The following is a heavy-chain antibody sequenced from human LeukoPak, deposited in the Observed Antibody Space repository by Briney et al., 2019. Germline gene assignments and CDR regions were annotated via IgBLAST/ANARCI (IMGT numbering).Heavy chain of an antibody. CDR3: SRGLRGRSGYYFDS. Sequence: SETLSLTCTVSGCSISSGDYYWNWIPQPPGKGLEWLGYIYYSGSTYYNPSLKSRVTISLDTSKTQFSLRLSSVTAADTAVYYCSRGLRGRSGYYFDSWGQGTLVTVSS. V-gene: IGHV4-30-4*01. CDR2: IYYSGST. CDR1: GCSISSGDYY. J-gene: IGHJ4*02.